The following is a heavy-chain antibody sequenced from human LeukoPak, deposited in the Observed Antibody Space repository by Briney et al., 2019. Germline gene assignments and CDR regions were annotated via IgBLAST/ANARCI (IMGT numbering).Heavy chain of an antibody. Sequence: PGGSLRLSCAASGFTFSSYSMNWARQVPGKGLEWVSSIDYDSSHIYYAASVRGRFTISRGNARNSVYLQMNSLRVEDTAVYYCARDPLRYLRVGHYDYWGQGTLVAVSS. D-gene: IGHD3-9*01. CDR2: IDYDSSHI. CDR3: ARDPLRYLRVGHYDY. V-gene: IGHV3-21*01. CDR1: GFTFSSYS. J-gene: IGHJ4*02.